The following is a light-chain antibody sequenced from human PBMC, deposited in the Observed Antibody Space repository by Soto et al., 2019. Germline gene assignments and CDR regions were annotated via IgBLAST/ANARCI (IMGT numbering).Light chain of an antibody. V-gene: IGKV2-28*01. CDR2: LGS. CDR1: QSLLHSNGYNY. CDR3: MQALQTPWT. Sequence: DIVMTQSPLSLPVTPGEPASISCRSSQSLLHSNGYNYLDWYLQKPGQSPQLLIYLGSSRASGVPDRFSGSGSGTDSTLKISRVEAEDVGVYYCMQALQTPWTFGQGTKLEIK. J-gene: IGKJ2*02.